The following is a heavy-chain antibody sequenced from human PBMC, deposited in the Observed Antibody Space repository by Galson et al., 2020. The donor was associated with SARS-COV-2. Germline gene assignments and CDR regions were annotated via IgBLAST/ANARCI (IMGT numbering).Heavy chain of an antibody. Sequence: SGPTLVKPTQTLTLTCTFSGFSLSTTGMCVNWLRQPPGKALEWLARIDWDDDKYYSTSLNTRLTISKDTSKNQVVLTMTNMDPVDTATYYCAREEGRRGWGSSDYWGQGTLVTVSS. CDR1: GFSLSTTGMC. D-gene: IGHD6-19*01. V-gene: IGHV2-70*11. CDR2: IDWDDDK. J-gene: IGHJ4*02. CDR3: AREEGRRGWGSSDY.